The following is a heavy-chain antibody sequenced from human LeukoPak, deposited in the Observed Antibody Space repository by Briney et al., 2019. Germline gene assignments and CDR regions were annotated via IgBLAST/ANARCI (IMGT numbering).Heavy chain of an antibody. CDR2: ISGSGGST. Sequence: GGSLRLSCAASGFTFSSYAMSWVRQAPGKGLEWVSAISGSGGSTYYADSVKGRFTISRDNSKNTLYLQMNSLRAEDTAVYYCAKDRSRYCSSTSCLNGMDVWGQGTTVTVSS. CDR1: GFTFSSYA. V-gene: IGHV3-23*01. CDR3: AKDRSRYCSSTSCLNGMDV. J-gene: IGHJ6*02. D-gene: IGHD2-2*01.